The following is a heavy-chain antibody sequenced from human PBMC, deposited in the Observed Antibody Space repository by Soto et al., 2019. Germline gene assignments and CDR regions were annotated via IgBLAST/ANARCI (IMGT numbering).Heavy chain of an antibody. CDR2: ISTYNSYT. V-gene: IGHV1-18*01. Sequence: QVQLVQSGAELRKPGASVKVSCKTSGYTFRNYGISWVRQAPGQGLEWMGWISTYNSYTHSAKKFQGRVIMTIESSTSSALLQLTNFRTDDTAFYYCAQNIASRIDSWGQGTLVTVSS. D-gene: IGHD6-13*01. CDR3: AQNIASRIDS. CDR1: GYTFRNYG. J-gene: IGHJ5*01.